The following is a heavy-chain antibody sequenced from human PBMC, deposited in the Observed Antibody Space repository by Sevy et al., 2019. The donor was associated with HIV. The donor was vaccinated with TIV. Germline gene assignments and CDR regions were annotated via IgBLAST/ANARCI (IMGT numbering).Heavy chain of an antibody. V-gene: IGHV3-21*01. D-gene: IGHD3-16*01. Sequence: GGSLRLSCAASGFTFSSYSMNWVRQAPGKGLEWVSSISSTSNYICYGDSVKGRYTISRDNPKNSLHLQRNSLRAEDTAVYYCARDGGSTDRGMDVWGQGTTVTVSS. CDR2: ISSTSNYI. CDR3: ARDGGSTDRGMDV. J-gene: IGHJ6*02. CDR1: GFTFSSYS.